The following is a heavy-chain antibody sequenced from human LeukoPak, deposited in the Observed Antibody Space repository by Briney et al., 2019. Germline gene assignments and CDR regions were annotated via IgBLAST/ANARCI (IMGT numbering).Heavy chain of an antibody. V-gene: IGHV1-2*02. D-gene: IGHD3-3*01. CDR1: GYTFTGYY. CDR2: INPNSGGT. CDR3: AITSPLGWLLNYYMDV. J-gene: IGHJ6*03. Sequence: ASVKVSCKASGYTFTGYYMHWVRQAPGQGLEWMGWINPNSGGTNYAQKFQGRVTMTRDTSISTAYMELSRLRSDDTAVYYCAITSPLGWLLNYYMDVWGKGTTVTVSS.